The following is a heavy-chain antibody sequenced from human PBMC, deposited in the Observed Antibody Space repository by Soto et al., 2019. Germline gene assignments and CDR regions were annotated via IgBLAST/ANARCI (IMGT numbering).Heavy chain of an antibody. V-gene: IGHV3-7*05. D-gene: IGHD2-2*01. J-gene: IGHJ4*02. CDR2: IKQDGGEQ. CDR3: ARVLVVIPAATFDY. CDR1: GFTFSSYW. Sequence: EVQLVESGGGLVQPGGSLRLSCAASGFTFSSYWMSWVRQAPGKGLEWVANIKQDGGEQYYVDSVKGRFTISRDNAKNSLYLQMNSLRAEDTAVYYCARVLVVIPAATFDYWGQGTLVTVSS.